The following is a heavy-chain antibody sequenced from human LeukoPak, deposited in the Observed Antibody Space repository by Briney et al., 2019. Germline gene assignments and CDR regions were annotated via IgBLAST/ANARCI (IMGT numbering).Heavy chain of an antibody. CDR2: IDNEGNGI. CDR3: ATGGGWEPSSGVVTHIDV. D-gene: IGHD3-3*01. Sequence: GGSLRLSCAASGLMFSGYWMHWVRQRAERGLELVSRIDNEGNGIIYADSVKGRCPTSRDNAKNTLYLQMSSLRVEDTAVYYCATGGGWEPSSGVVTHIDVWGKGTPVTVSS. V-gene: IGHV3-74*01. J-gene: IGHJ6*03. CDR1: GLMFSGYW.